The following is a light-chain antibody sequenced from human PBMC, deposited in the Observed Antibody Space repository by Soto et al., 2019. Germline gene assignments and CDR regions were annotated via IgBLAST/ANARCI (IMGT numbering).Light chain of an antibody. Sequence: VLSQSPAILSLSPGERATLSCRASQSVPSTYFAWYQQKAGQPPRLLISGTSNRATGIPDRFSGSGSGTDFTLTISRLEPEDCAVYFCQQFGNSPWTFGQGTKVEI. CDR1: QSVPSTY. V-gene: IGKV3-20*01. J-gene: IGKJ1*01. CDR2: GTS. CDR3: QQFGNSPWT.